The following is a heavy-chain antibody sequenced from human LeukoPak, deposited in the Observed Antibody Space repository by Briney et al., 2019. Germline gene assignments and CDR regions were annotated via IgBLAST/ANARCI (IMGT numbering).Heavy chain of an antibody. CDR3: AGRYSYGYVGS. CDR2: IYYSGST. V-gene: IGHV4-34*01. D-gene: IGHD5-18*01. J-gene: IGHJ5*02. Sequence: SETLSLTCAVYGGSFSGYYWSWIRQPPGKGLEWIGSIYYSGSTYYNPSLKSRVTISVDTSKNQFSLKLSSVTAADTAVYYCAGRYSYGYVGSWGQGTLVTVSS. CDR1: GGSFSGYY.